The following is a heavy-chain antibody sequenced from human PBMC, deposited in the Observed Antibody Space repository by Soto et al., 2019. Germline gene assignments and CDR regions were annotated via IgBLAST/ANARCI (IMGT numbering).Heavy chain of an antibody. Sequence: QVQLVQSGAEVKKPGASVKVSCKASGYTFTSYFMHWVRQAPGQGLEWMGIINPSGGNTNYAQKFQGRVTMTGDTSTSTVYMELSSRRSKDTAVYYCARGGGSATTLYFDYWGQGALVTVSS. CDR1: GYTFTSYF. CDR2: INPSGGNT. J-gene: IGHJ4*02. V-gene: IGHV1-46*01. D-gene: IGHD3-16*01. CDR3: ARGGGSATTLYFDY.